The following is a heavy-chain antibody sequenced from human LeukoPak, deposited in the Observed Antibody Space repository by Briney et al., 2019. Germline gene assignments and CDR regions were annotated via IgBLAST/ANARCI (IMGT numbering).Heavy chain of an antibody. V-gene: IGHV4-39*07. Sequence: PSGTLSLTCTVSGASIISDTYYWGWIRQPPGKGLEWIGSIYYSGSTYYSPSLKSRVTMSVDTSTDQFSLKLISVTAADTALYYCARNFYASSGYYLDDFYFDFWGQGTLVTVSS. CDR3: ARNFYASSGYYLDDFYFDF. CDR1: GASIISDTYY. CDR2: IYYSGST. J-gene: IGHJ4*02. D-gene: IGHD3-22*01.